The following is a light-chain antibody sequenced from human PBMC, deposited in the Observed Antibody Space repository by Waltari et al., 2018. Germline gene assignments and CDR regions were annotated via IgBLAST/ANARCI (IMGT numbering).Light chain of an antibody. CDR2: EVP. CDR1: IDDVGRYTF. V-gene: IGLV2-23*02. Sequence: QSALTQPASVSGSAGQSITIPCTGTIDDVGRYTFVSWYQQNPGKAPRLLISEVPKPPSGVSSRFSGSKSGITASLTISGLQTEDEADYYCCSYAGGATWVFGGGTKLTVL. CDR3: CSYAGGATWV. J-gene: IGLJ3*02.